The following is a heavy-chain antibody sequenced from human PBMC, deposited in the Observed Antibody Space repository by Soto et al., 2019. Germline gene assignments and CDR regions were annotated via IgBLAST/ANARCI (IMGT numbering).Heavy chain of an antibody. CDR3: AKEAVDTAMVAYYGMDG. V-gene: IGHV3-30*18. Sequence: GGSLRLSCAASGFTFSSYGMHWVRQAPGKGLEWVAVISYDGSNKYYADSVKGRFTISRDNSKNTLYLQMNSLRAEDTAVYYCAKEAVDTAMVAYYGMDGWGQGNTVTFSS. CDR2: ISYDGSNK. J-gene: IGHJ6*02. D-gene: IGHD5-18*01. CDR1: GFTFSSYG.